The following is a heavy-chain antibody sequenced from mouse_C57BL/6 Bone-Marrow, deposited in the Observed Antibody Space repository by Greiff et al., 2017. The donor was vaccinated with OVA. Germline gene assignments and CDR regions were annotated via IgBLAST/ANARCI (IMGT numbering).Heavy chain of an antibody. J-gene: IGHJ4*01. D-gene: IGHD2-2*01. Sequence: EVKLLESGAGLVQPGGSLKLSCAASGFTFTDYYMYWVRQTPGQRLEWVAYISHGGGSTYYTHTVKGRSTFSIDTAYNTPYLQMSRLKSEDTAVYYCARQRVTYCAMDDWGQGTSVTVSS. CDR3: ARQRVTYCAMDD. V-gene: IGHV5-12*01. CDR2: ISHGGGST. CDR1: GFTFTDYY.